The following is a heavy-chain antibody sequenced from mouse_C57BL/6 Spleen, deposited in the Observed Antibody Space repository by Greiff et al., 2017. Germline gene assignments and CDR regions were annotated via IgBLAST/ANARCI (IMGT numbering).Heavy chain of an antibody. J-gene: IGHJ3*01. CDR2: IYPGSGST. CDR1: GYTFTSYW. Sequence: QVQLQQPGAELVKPGASVKMSCKASGYTFTSYWITWVKQRPGQGLEWIGDIYPGSGSTNYNEKFKSKATLTVDTSSSTAYMQLSSLTSEDSAVYYCARERLREGSWFAYWGQGTLVTVSA. V-gene: IGHV1-55*01. D-gene: IGHD2-2*01. CDR3: ARERLREGSWFAY.